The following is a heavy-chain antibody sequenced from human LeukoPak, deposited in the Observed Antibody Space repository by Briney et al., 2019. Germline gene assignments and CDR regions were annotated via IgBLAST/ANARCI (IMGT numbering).Heavy chain of an antibody. D-gene: IGHD3-10*01. Sequence: GGSLRLSCAASGFTFSTYTMNWVRQAPGKGLEWVSSISSRSSYIYYADSVKGRFTISRDNAKNSLYLQMNSLRADDTAVYYCVKDRVDGSGSQFDSWGQGSLVIVSS. CDR1: GFTFSTYT. V-gene: IGHV3-21*04. J-gene: IGHJ4*02. CDR2: ISSRSSYI. CDR3: VKDRVDGSGSQFDS.